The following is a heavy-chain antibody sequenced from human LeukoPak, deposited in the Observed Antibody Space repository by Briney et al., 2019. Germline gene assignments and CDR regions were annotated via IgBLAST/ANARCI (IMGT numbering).Heavy chain of an antibody. V-gene: IGHV3-74*01. Sequence: GGSLRLSCAASGFTFSGFWMHWVRQAPGKGQVWISRLHSDGSNTDYADSVKGRFTISRDNAKNSLYLDMNSLRVEDTAIYYCTRDFDPWGQGTLVTVSS. CDR3: TRDFDP. CDR1: GFTFSGFW. CDR2: LHSDGSNT. J-gene: IGHJ5*02.